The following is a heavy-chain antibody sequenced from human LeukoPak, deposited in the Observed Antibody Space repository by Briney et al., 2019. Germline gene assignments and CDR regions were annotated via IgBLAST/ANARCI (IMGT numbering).Heavy chain of an antibody. CDR1: GFTFSSYW. Sequence: GGSLRLSCVASGFTFSSYWMHWVRQAPGKGLVWVSRINSDGSSTSYADSVKGRFTISRDNAKNTLYLQMNSLRAEDTAVYYCARDVMTTGAWDYWGQGTLVTVSS. J-gene: IGHJ4*02. CDR3: ARDVMTTGAWDY. V-gene: IGHV3-74*01. CDR2: INSDGSST. D-gene: IGHD4-17*01.